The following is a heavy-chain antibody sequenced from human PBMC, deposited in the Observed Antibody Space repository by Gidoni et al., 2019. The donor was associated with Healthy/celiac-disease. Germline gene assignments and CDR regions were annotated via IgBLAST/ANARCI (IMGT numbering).Heavy chain of an antibody. D-gene: IGHD1-26*01. V-gene: IGHV4-31*03. CDR1: CGSISSGGYY. Sequence: QVQLQDSVPGLAKPSQTLSPTCTVSCGSISSGGYYWSWIRQHPGKGLEWIGYIYYSGSTYYNPSLKSRVTMSVDTSKNQFSLKLSSVTAADTAVYYCATGIVGANIFDYWGQGTLVTVSS. J-gene: IGHJ4*02. CDR2: IYYSGST. CDR3: ATGIVGANIFDY.